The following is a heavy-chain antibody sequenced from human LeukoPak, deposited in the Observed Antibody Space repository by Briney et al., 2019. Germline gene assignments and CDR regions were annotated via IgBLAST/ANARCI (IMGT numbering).Heavy chain of an antibody. CDR3: ARVGGSYLWSFDY. CDR2: MNPNSGNT. D-gene: IGHD1-26*01. V-gene: IGHV1-8*01. CDR1: GYTFTSYD. J-gene: IGHJ4*02. Sequence: GASVKVSCNASGYTFTSYDINWVRNGTGQGLELKGWMNPNSGNTGYAQKFQGRVTMTRNTSISTAYMELRSLRSEDTAVYYCARVGGSYLWSFDYWGQGTLVTVSS.